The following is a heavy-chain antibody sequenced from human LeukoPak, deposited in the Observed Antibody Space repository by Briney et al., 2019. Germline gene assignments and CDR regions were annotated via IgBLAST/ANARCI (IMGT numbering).Heavy chain of an antibody. J-gene: IGHJ4*02. D-gene: IGHD3-10*01. CDR1: GFTFSSYS. CDR3: NVRWGPNFDY. V-gene: IGHV3-21*01. CDR2: ISSSSSYI. Sequence: GGSLRLSCAASGFTFSSYSMNWVRQAPGKGLEWVSSISSSSSYIYYADSVKGRFTISRDNAKNSLYLQMTSLRADDTAIYYCNVRWGPNFDYWGQGTLVTVSS.